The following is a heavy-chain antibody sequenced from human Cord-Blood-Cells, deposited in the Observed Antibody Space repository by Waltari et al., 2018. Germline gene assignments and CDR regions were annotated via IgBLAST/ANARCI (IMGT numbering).Heavy chain of an antibody. CDR3: AKLIAARRSYFDY. CDR2: ISGSGGSK. D-gene: IGHD6-6*01. V-gene: IGHV3-23*01. J-gene: IGHJ4*02. Sequence: EVQLLESGGGLVQPGGSLRLSCAASGFTFSSYAMSWVRQAPGKGLEWVSAISGSGGSKYYADSVKGRFTISRDNSKNTLYLQMNSLRAEDTAVYYCAKLIAARRSYFDYWGQGTLVTVSS. CDR1: GFTFSSYA.